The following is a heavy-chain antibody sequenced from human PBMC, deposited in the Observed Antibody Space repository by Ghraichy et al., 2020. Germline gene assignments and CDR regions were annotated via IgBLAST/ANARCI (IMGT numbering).Heavy chain of an antibody. Sequence: GGSLRLSCAASGFTFSSYAMSWVRQAPGKGLEWVSAISGSGGSTYYADSVKGRFTISRDNSKNTLYLQMNSLRAEDTAVYYCAKQQGTKLNIAARPKTSPFDYWGQGTLVTVSS. D-gene: IGHD6-6*01. CDR3: AKQQGTKLNIAARPKTSPFDY. J-gene: IGHJ4*02. V-gene: IGHV3-23*01. CDR1: GFTFSSYA. CDR2: ISGSGGST.